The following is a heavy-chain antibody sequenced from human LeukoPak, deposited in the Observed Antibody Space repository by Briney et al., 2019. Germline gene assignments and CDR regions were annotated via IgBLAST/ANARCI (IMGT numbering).Heavy chain of an antibody. CDR2: IYYSGST. CDR3: ASRGKDYGMDV. CDR1: GGSISSGGYY. Sequence: PSETLSLTCAVSGGSISSGGYYWSWIRQHPGKGLEWIGYIYYSGSTYYNPSLKSRVTISVDTSKNQFSLKLSSVTAADTAVYYCASRGKDYGMDVWGQGTTVTVSS. D-gene: IGHD3-10*01. J-gene: IGHJ6*02. V-gene: IGHV4-31*11.